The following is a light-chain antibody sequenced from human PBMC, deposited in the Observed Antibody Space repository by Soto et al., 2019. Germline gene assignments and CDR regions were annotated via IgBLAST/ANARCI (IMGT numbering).Light chain of an antibody. V-gene: IGKV3-20*01. CDR1: QSVSSN. CDR2: GAS. Sequence: IVMTQSPATLSVSPGERATLSCRASQSVSSNLAWYQQKPGQAPRLLIYGASNRATGIPGRFSGSGSGTDFTLTISRLEPEDFAVYYCQQYGSSGTFGQGTKVDIK. J-gene: IGKJ1*01. CDR3: QQYGSSGT.